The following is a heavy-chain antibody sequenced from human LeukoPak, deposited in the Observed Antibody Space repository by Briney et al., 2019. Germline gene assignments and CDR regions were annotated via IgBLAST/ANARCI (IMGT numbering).Heavy chain of an antibody. J-gene: IGHJ3*02. CDR1: GYTFTTFA. D-gene: IGHD3-22*01. Sequence: GASVKVSCKASGYTFTTFAMHWVRQAPGQRLEWMGWINAVNGNTKYSQEFQGRVTITRDTSASTAYMELSRLRSDDTAVYYCARAYYDSSGTHFDIWGQGTMVTVSS. CDR2: INAVNGNT. V-gene: IGHV1-3*01. CDR3: ARAYYDSSGTHFDI.